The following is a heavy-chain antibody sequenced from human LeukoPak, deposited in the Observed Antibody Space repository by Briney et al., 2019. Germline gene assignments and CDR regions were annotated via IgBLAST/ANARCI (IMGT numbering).Heavy chain of an antibody. Sequence: GGSLRLSCAASGFTFSSYAMSWVRQAPGKGLEWVSAIIGSGSSIYYADSVKGRFTISRDDSKNTLFLQMNSLRAEDTAVYYCAKDRAQQLVSDFWGQGTLVTVSS. J-gene: IGHJ4*02. CDR3: AKDRAQQLVSDF. V-gene: IGHV3-23*01. D-gene: IGHD6-13*01. CDR2: IIGSGSSI. CDR1: GFTFSSYA.